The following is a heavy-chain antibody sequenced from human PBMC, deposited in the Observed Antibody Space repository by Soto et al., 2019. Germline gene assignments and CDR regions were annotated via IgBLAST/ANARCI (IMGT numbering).Heavy chain of an antibody. CDR1: GGSFSGYY. J-gene: IGHJ6*02. CDR3: ASVRNYYYYGMDV. V-gene: IGHV4-34*01. CDR2: INHSGST. Sequence: SETLSLTCAVYGGSFSGYYWSWIRQPPGKGLEWIGEINHSGSTNYNPSLKSRVTISVDTSKNQFSLKLGSVTAADTAVYYCASVRNYYYYGMDVWGQGTTVTVSS.